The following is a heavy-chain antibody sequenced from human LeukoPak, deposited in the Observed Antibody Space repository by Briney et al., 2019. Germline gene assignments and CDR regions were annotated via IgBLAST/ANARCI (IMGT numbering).Heavy chain of an antibody. CDR3: ARRLWDLIGGFDY. V-gene: IGHV4-39*01. D-gene: IGHD2-21*01. J-gene: IGHJ4*02. Sequence: SETLSLTCTVSGGSISSSSYYWGWIRRPPGKGLEWIGSIYYSGSTYYNPSLKSRVTISVDTSKNQFSLKLSSVTAADTAVYYCARRLWDLIGGFDYWGQGTLVTVSS. CDR1: GGSISSSSYY. CDR2: IYYSGST.